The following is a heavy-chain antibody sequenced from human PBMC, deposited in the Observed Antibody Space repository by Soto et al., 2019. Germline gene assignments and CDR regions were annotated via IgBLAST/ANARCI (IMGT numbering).Heavy chain of an antibody. Sequence: GASVKVSCKASGYTFTSYAMHWVRQAPGQRLEWMGWINAGNGNTKYSQKFQGRVTITRDTSASTAYMELSSLRSEDTAVYYCARDTRLTGYYKGPAKTYNWFDPWGQGTLVTVSS. CDR3: ARDTRLTGYYKGPAKTYNWFDP. CDR2: INAGNGNT. D-gene: IGHD3-9*01. J-gene: IGHJ5*02. CDR1: GYTFTSYA. V-gene: IGHV1-3*01.